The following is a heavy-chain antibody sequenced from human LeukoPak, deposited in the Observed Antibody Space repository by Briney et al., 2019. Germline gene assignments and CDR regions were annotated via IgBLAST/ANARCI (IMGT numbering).Heavy chain of an antibody. V-gene: IGHV3-48*04. D-gene: IGHD3-9*01. CDR1: GFTFSSYS. CDR3: ARMEPYDILTGYSPFDY. CDR2: ISSSSSTI. J-gene: IGHJ4*02. Sequence: GGSLRLSCAASGFTFSSYSMNWVHQAPGKGLEWVSYISSSSSTIYYADSVKGRFTISRDNAKNSLYLQMNSLRAEDTAVYYCARMEPYDILTGYSPFDYWGQGTLVTVSS.